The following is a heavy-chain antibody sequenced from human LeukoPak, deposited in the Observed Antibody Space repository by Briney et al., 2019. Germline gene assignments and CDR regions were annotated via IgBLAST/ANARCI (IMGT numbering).Heavy chain of an antibody. Sequence: SETLSLTCTVSGGSISSYYWSWIRQPAGKGLEWIGRIYTSGSTNYNPSLKSRVTISVDTSKNQFSLKLSSVTAADTAVYYCARANLRFLEWLLYESWFDPWGQGTLVTVSS. CDR3: ARANLRFLEWLLYESWFDP. CDR2: IYTSGST. J-gene: IGHJ5*02. D-gene: IGHD3-3*01. CDR1: GGSISSYY. V-gene: IGHV4-4*07.